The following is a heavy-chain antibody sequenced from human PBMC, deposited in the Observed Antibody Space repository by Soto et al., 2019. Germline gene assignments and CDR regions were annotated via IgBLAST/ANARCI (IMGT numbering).Heavy chain of an antibody. J-gene: IGHJ6*02. D-gene: IGHD3-22*01. Sequence: QVQLVQSGAEVKKPGSSVKVSCKASGGTFSSYAISWVRQAPGQGLEWMGGIIPIFGTANYAQKFQGRVTITADESTSTAYMELSSLRSEDTAVYYCARDRDYYDSSDGPNYYGMDVWGQGTTVTVSS. CDR3: ARDRDYYDSSDGPNYYGMDV. CDR1: GGTFSSYA. CDR2: IIPIFGTA. V-gene: IGHV1-69*01.